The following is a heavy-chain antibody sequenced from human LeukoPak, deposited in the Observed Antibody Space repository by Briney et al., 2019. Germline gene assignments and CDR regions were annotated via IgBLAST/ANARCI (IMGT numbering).Heavy chain of an antibody. CDR3: AKDTGRYCSGGSCYDY. J-gene: IGHJ4*02. CDR2: ISYDGSNK. D-gene: IGHD2-15*01. Sequence: GGSLRLSCAASGFTFSSYAMHWVRQAPGKGLEWVAVISYDGSNKYYADSVKGRFTISRDNSKNTLYLQMNSLRAEDTALYYCAKDTGRYCSGGSCYDYWGQGTLVTVSS. V-gene: IGHV3-30*04. CDR1: GFTFSSYA.